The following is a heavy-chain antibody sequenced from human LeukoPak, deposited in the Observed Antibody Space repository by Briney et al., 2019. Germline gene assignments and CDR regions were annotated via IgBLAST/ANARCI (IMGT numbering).Heavy chain of an antibody. Sequence: ASVKVSCKASGYTFTRYYMHWVRQAPGQGLEWMGIINPSGGSTSYAQKFQGRVTMTRDTSISTAYMELSRLRSDDTAVYYCARDRYYGSGSYYFLPRFDPWGQGTLVTVSS. V-gene: IGHV1-46*01. CDR2: INPSGGST. CDR3: ARDRYYGSGSYYFLPRFDP. D-gene: IGHD3-10*01. J-gene: IGHJ5*02. CDR1: GYTFTRYY.